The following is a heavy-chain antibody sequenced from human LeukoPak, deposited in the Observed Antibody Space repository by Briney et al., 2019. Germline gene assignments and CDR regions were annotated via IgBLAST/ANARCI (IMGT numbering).Heavy chain of an antibody. CDR2: ISTYSGNS. J-gene: IGHJ6*02. Sequence: GASIKVSRKASGYTFTNYGFSWVRQAPGQGLEWMGWISTYSGNSNYAQQLQGRVTMTSDTSTSTVYMDLRSLRSDDTAVYYCARGYCRSTSCHEPPLYGMDVWGQGTTVTVS. CDR1: GYTFTNYG. CDR3: ARGYCRSTSCHEPPLYGMDV. D-gene: IGHD2-2*01. V-gene: IGHV1-18*04.